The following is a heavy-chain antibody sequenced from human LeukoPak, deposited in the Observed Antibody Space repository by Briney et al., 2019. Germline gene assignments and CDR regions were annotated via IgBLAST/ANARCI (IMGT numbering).Heavy chain of an antibody. CDR3: ARETPGYCSSTSCLWSDYYYYMDV. Sequence: SDPLSLTCAVYGGSFSGYYWSWIRQPPGKGVEWIGEINHSGSTNYNPSLKGRVTISVDTPKNQFSLKLSSVTAADTAVYYCARETPGYCSSTSCLWSDYYYYMDVWGKGTTVTVSS. V-gene: IGHV4-34*01. D-gene: IGHD2-2*01. J-gene: IGHJ6*03. CDR2: INHSGST. CDR1: GGSFSGYY.